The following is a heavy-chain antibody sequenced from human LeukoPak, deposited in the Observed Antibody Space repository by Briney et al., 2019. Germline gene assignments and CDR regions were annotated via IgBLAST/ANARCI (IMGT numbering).Heavy chain of an antibody. J-gene: IGHJ6*03. Sequence: SETLSLTCTVSGGSISSGSYQWSWIRQPAGKGLEWIGRIYTSGSTNYNPSLKSRVTISVDTSKNQFSLKVSSVTAADTAVYYCAREKTKYCSSTSCYRDYYYYYMDVWGKGTTVTISS. CDR3: AREKTKYCSSTSCYRDYYYYYMDV. V-gene: IGHV4-61*02. D-gene: IGHD2-2*01. CDR2: IYTSGST. CDR1: GGSISSGSYQ.